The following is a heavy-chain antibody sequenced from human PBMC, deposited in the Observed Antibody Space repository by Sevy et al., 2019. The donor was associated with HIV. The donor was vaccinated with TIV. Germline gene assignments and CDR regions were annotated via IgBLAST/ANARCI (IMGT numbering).Heavy chain of an antibody. D-gene: IGHD6-13*01. J-gene: IGHJ5*02. CDR1: GYSFTSYW. CDR2: IYPGDSDT. CDR3: ARLPPSYGSSWVPSNWFDP. Sequence: GESLKISCKGSGYSFTSYWIGWVRQMPGKGLEWMGIIYPGDSDTRYSPSFQGQVTISADKSISTAYLQWSSLKASDTAMDYCARLPPSYGSSWVPSNWFDPWGQGTLVTVSS. V-gene: IGHV5-51*01.